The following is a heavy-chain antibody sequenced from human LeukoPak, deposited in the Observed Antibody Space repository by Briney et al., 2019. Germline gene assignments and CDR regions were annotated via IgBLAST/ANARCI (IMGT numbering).Heavy chain of an antibody. CDR1: GFILRSYD. V-gene: IGHV3-48*03. CDR3: ARAPYSSGFDY. Sequence: PGGSLRLSCAASGFILRSYDMNWVRQAPGKGLEWVSYISGSGHTIYYADSVKGRFTISRDNAENSVYLRMNSLRAEDTAVYYCARAPYSSGFDYWGPGTLVTVSS. D-gene: IGHD6-19*01. CDR2: ISGSGHTI. J-gene: IGHJ4*02.